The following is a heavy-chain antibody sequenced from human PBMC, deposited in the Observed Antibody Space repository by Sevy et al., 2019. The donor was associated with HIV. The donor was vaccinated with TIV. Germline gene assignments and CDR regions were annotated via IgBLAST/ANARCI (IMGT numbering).Heavy chain of an antibody. V-gene: IGHV3-53*01. CDR2: IYSDGRT. Sequence: GGSLRLSCAASGFNIRVYWMLWVRQAPGKGLEWVSNIYSDGRTYYADSVRGRFTISRDTSKNTVYLEMKSLRAEDTAVYYCTREDIVLGEDNYYGMDVWGHGTTVTVSS. CDR1: GFNIRVYW. D-gene: IGHD2-15*01. J-gene: IGHJ6*02. CDR3: TREDIVLGEDNYYGMDV.